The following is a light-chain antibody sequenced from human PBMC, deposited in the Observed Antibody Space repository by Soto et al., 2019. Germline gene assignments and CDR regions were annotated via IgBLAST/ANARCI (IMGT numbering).Light chain of an antibody. Sequence: EIGLTQSPATLSVSQGETVSLSCRASQSVSNKLAWFQQKPGQAPRLLMSATSTRATGIPARFSGSGSGTEFTLTVSSLQSEDFALYFCHQYDYWPFTFGGGTKVDI. J-gene: IGKJ4*01. CDR3: HQYDYWPFT. V-gene: IGKV3D-15*01. CDR1: QSVSNK. CDR2: ATS.